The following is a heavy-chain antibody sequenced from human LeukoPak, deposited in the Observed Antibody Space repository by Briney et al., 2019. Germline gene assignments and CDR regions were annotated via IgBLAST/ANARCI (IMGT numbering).Heavy chain of an antibody. J-gene: IGHJ4*02. V-gene: IGHV3-23*01. CDR1: GFTFTTYA. D-gene: IGHD5-18*01. CDR3: AKFRVHTSSRGVGLDY. Sequence: GGSLGLSCAASGFTFTTYAMAWVRQAPGKGLEWVSAISGSGRDTFYADSVKGRFTFSRDNSKNTLSLQMNSLRAEDTAVYYCAKFRVHTSSRGVGLDYWGQGTLVTVSS. CDR2: ISGSGRDT.